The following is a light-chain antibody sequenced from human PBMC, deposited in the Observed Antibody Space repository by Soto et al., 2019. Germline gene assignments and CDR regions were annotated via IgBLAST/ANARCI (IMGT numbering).Light chain of an antibody. CDR1: QSVSSSY. CDR3: QQFGPSLWT. J-gene: IGKJ1*01. Sequence: EIVLTQSPGTLSLSPGERATLSCRASQSVSSSYLVWYQQKPGQAPRLLIYGASTRATGIPDRFSGSESGTDFTLTISRLEPEDFAVYYCQQFGPSLWTFGQGTKVEIK. CDR2: GAS. V-gene: IGKV3-20*01.